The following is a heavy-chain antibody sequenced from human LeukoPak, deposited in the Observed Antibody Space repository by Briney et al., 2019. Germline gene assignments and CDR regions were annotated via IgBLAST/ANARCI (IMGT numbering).Heavy chain of an antibody. CDR3: ARGTYYYGSGSPETGY. CDR1: GFTFSGYW. Sequence: PGGSLRLSCVASGFTFSGYWMGWVRQAPGKGLEWMANIKQDGSEKYYVDSVKGRFTISRDNAKNSLYLQMNSLRAEDTAVYYCARGTYYYGSGSPETGYWGQGTLVTVSS. V-gene: IGHV3-7*03. D-gene: IGHD3-10*01. J-gene: IGHJ4*02. CDR2: IKQDGSEK.